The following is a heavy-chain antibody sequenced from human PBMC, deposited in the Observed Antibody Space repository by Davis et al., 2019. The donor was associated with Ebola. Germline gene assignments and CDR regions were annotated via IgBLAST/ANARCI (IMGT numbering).Heavy chain of an antibody. CDR3: AGDQKSSSFWKTSYYYNGMDV. J-gene: IGHJ6*02. V-gene: IGHV4-61*08. Sequence: PSETLSLTCTVSGGSISSGDYYWSWIRQPPGKGLVWIGYIYYSGSTNYNPSLKSRVTISVHTSKNQFPLKLSSVTAADTAVYYCAGDQKSSSFWKTSYYYNGMDVWGQGTTVTVSS. CDR1: GGSISSGDYY. CDR2: IYYSGST. D-gene: IGHD6-13*01.